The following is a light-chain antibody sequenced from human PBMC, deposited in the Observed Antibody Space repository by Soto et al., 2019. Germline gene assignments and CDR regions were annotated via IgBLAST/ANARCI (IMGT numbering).Light chain of an antibody. CDR3: ATWDDRLNAWV. Sequence: QSVVTQSPSVSGAPRQSVNISCSGNNSNIGSNAVHWYQQLPGKAPKLLMYYNDMLPSGVSDRFSGSKSGTSASLAISGLQSEDEGDYYCATWDDRLNAWVFGGGTKLTVL. CDR1: NSNIGSNA. J-gene: IGLJ3*02. V-gene: IGLV1-36*01. CDR2: YND.